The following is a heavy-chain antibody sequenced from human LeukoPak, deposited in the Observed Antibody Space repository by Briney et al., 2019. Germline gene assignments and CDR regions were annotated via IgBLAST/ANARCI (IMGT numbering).Heavy chain of an antibody. CDR2: MNPNSGNT. D-gene: IGHD3-9*01. CDR1: GYTFTSYD. Sequence: VASVKVSCKASGYTFTSYDINWVRQATGQGLEWMGWMNPNSGNTGYAQKFQGRVTMTRNTSISTAYMELSSLRSEDTAVYYCARGPYDILTGYHYYYGMDVWCQGTTVTVSS. V-gene: IGHV1-8*01. J-gene: IGHJ6*02. CDR3: ARGPYDILTGYHYYYGMDV.